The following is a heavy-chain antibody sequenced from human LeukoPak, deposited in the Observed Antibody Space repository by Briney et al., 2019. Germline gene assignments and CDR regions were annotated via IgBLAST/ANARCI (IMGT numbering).Heavy chain of an antibody. V-gene: IGHV4-39*07. Sequence: PSETLSLTCTVSGGSISSSSYYWGWIRQPPGKGLEWIGSIYYSGSTYYNPSLKSRVTISVDTSKNQFSLKLSSVTAADTAVYYCARGKTGSSGWHVDYWGQGTLVTVSS. D-gene: IGHD6-19*01. CDR3: ARGKTGSSGWHVDY. J-gene: IGHJ4*02. CDR2: IYYSGST. CDR1: GGSISSSSYY.